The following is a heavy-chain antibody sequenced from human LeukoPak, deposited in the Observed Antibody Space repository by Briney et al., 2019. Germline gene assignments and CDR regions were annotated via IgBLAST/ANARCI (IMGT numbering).Heavy chain of an antibody. V-gene: IGHV1-69*13. CDR1: GYTFTGYY. CDR2: IIPIFGTA. D-gene: IGHD4-17*01. Sequence: SVKVSCKASGYTFTGYYMHLVRQAPGQGLEWMGGIIPIFGTANYAQKFQGRVTITADESTSTAYMELSSLRSEDTAVYYCASVDDYGDYESLYYFDYWGQGTLVTVSS. J-gene: IGHJ4*02. CDR3: ASVDDYGDYESLYYFDY.